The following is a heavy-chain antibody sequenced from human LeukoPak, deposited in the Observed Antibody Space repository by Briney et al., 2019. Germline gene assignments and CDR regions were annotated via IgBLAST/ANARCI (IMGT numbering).Heavy chain of an antibody. V-gene: IGHV3-23*01. D-gene: IGHD2-15*01. Sequence: GGSLRLSCAASGYTFSNYAMSWVRQAPGKGLEWVSGISTGGESTYYADSVKGRFTISRDISKNTLYLQMNRLRAEDTAVYYCARKGYCSGGSCYAFNYWGQGTLVTVSS. CDR1: GYTFSNYA. CDR3: ARKGYCSGGSCYAFNY. CDR2: ISTGGEST. J-gene: IGHJ4*02.